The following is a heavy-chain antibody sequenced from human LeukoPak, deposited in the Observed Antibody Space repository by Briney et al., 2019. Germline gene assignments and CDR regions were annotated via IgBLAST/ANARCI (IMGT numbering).Heavy chain of an antibody. J-gene: IGHJ4*02. CDR2: IYYDGSNK. Sequence: GGSLRLSCVASGFTFSSYAMSWVRQAPGKGLEWVAVIYYDGSNKYYADSVKGRFTISRDNSKNTLYLQMNSLRAEDTAVYYCARDRTYFSDYWGQGALVTVSS. CDR1: GFTFSSYA. CDR3: ARDRTYFSDY. V-gene: IGHV3-33*08.